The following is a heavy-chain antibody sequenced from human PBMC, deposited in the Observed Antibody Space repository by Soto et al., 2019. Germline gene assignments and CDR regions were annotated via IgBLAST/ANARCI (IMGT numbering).Heavy chain of an antibody. J-gene: IGHJ4*02. CDR3: ARSLPLRYADY. D-gene: IGHD3-9*01. V-gene: IGHV4-31*03. CDR1: GASISSGDYY. CDR2: IYYSGST. Sequence: SETLSLTCTVSGASISSGDYYWSWIRQLPGKGLEWIGYIYYSGSTYYDPSLTSRVSMSVDTSKNQFSLKLTSVTAADTAVYYCARSLPLRYADYWGQGTLVTVSS.